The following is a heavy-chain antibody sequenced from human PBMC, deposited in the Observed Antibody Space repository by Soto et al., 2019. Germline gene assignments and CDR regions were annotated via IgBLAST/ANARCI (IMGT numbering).Heavy chain of an antibody. J-gene: IGHJ2*01. CDR1: GFTFSGSA. Sequence: EVQLVESGGGLVQPGGSLKLSCAASGFTFSGSAMHWVRQASGKGLEWVGRIRSKANSYATAYAASVKGRFTISRDDSKNTAYLQMNSLKTEDTAVYYCTRHDSASMIVRYWYFDLWGRGTLVTVSS. D-gene: IGHD2-21*01. CDR3: TRHDSASMIVRYWYFDL. V-gene: IGHV3-73*02. CDR2: IRSKANSYAT.